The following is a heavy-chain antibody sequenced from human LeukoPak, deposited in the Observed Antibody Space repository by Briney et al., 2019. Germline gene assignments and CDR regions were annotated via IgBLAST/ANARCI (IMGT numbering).Heavy chain of an antibody. CDR1: GGSISSSSYY. Sequence: PSETLSLTCTVSGGSISSSSYYWGWIRQPPGKGLEWIGSIYYSGSTYYNPSLKSRVTISVDTSKNQFSLKLSSVTAADTAVYYCARVAISDWYFDLWGRGTLVTVSS. CDR2: IYYSGST. D-gene: IGHD2-21*01. J-gene: IGHJ2*01. CDR3: ARVAISDWYFDL. V-gene: IGHV4-39*07.